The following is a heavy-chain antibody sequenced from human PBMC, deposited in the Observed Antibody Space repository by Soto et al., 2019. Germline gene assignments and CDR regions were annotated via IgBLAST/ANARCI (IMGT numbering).Heavy chain of an antibody. D-gene: IGHD3-9*01. CDR2: IIGSGVTT. CDR1: GFTFSSYS. J-gene: IGHJ4*02. CDR3: AKSWSILTTLLFDY. V-gene: IGHV3-23*01. Sequence: GGSLRLSCAASGFTFSSYSMNWVRQAPGEGLEWVSAIIGSGVTTFYADSVRGRFTISRDNSKNMLYLQMNSVRAEDTAVYYCAKSWSILTTLLFDYWGQGTLVTVSS.